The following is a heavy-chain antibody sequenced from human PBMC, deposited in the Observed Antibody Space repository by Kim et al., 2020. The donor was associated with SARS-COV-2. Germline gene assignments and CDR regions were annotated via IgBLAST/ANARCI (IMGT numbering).Heavy chain of an antibody. CDR3: AAGEVSSDY. CDR2: GNT. D-gene: IGHD4-4*01. Sequence: GNTNYAQKFKERVTSTRDMATSTAYMELSSLRSEDTAVYYCAAGEVSSDYWGQGTLVTVSS. J-gene: IGHJ4*02. V-gene: IGHV1-58*01.